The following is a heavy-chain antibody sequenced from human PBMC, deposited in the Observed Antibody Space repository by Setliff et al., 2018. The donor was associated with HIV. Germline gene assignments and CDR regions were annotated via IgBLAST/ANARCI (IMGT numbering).Heavy chain of an antibody. CDR2: MNPNSGVS. D-gene: IGHD3-10*01. Sequence: GASVKVSCKASGYTFTGYYVHWLRRATGQGLEWMGWMNPNSGVSGYGQKFQGRVTMTRDTSISTAYMELSSLTSEDTAVYYCARGKGVGGVIITGGLDVWGKGTTVTVSS. CDR3: ARGKGVGGVIITGGLDV. J-gene: IGHJ6*04. V-gene: IGHV1-8*02. CDR1: GYTFTGYY.